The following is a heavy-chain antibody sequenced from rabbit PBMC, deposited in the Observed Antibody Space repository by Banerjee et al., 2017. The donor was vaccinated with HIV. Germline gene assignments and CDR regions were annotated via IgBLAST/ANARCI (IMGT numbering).Heavy chain of an antibody. V-gene: IGHV1S45*01. Sequence: QQQLEESGGGLVKPGGTLTLTCKASGIDFSSYYRMCWVRQAPGRGLELVACIYTTSGSTYYASWAKGRFTISKTSSTTVTLQMTSLTAADTATYFCARRDNGAYGDAYEDTRLDLWGQGTLVTVS. CDR3: ARRDNGAYGDAYEDTRLDL. CDR2: IYTTSGST. D-gene: IGHD6-1*01. J-gene: IGHJ3*01. CDR1: GIDFSSYYR.